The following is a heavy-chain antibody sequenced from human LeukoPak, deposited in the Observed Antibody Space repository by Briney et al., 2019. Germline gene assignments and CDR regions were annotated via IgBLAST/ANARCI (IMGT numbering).Heavy chain of an antibody. J-gene: IGHJ4*02. CDR1: GFTFSSYA. Sequence: GGSLRLSCAASGFTFSSYAVSWVRQAPGKGLEWISGISGSGDNTYYADSVKGRFTISRDNSKNTLYVQVNSLGTEDTAAYYCAKGSYYDSSGSFYFDYWGQGTLVTVSS. CDR2: ISGSGDNT. D-gene: IGHD3-22*01. V-gene: IGHV3-23*01. CDR3: AKGSYYDSSGSFYFDY.